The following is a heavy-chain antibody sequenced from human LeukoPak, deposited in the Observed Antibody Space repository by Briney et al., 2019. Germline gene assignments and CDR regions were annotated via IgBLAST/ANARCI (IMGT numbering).Heavy chain of an antibody. J-gene: IGHJ4*02. V-gene: IGHV3-30*18. CDR3: AKDQGIQLGIDY. Sequence: GGSLRLSCAASGFTFSSNAMHWVRQAPGKGLEWVAIISYDGGGKYYADSVKGRFTISRDNSKNTLDLQMNNLRTEDTAVYYCAKDQGIQLGIDYWGQGSLVTVSS. CDR2: ISYDGGGK. D-gene: IGHD5-18*01. CDR1: GFTFSSNA.